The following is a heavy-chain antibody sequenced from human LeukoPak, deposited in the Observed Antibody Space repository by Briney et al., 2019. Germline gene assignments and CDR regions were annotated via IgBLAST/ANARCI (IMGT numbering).Heavy chain of an antibody. Sequence: GGSLRLSCTGSGFTFSPYSMNWVRQSPGKGLEWLSYITGNSDTIYYADSVKGRFTISRDNAKNSLFLQMNSLRADDTAVYYCARSTAHLDYWGQGTLVTVSS. CDR2: ITGNSDTI. CDR3: ARSTAHLDY. V-gene: IGHV3-48*01. J-gene: IGHJ4*02. CDR1: GFTFSPYS. D-gene: IGHD2-21*02.